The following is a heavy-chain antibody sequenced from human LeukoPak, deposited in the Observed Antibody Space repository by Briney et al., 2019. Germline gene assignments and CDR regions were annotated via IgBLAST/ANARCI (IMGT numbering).Heavy chain of an antibody. CDR2: MDTDGSNI. Sequence: GGSLRLSCAASGFTFSSHWMHWVRQAPGKGLVWVSRMDTDGSNINYADSVKGRFTISRDNAKNTLYLQMNSLRAEDTAVYHCARGGEGYNGPGFNWGQGTLVTVSS. J-gene: IGHJ4*02. CDR3: ARGGEGYNGPGFN. D-gene: IGHD5-12*01. V-gene: IGHV3-74*01. CDR1: GFTFSSHW.